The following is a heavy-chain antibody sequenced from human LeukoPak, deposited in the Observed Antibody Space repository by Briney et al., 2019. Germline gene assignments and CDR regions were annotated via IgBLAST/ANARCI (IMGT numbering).Heavy chain of an antibody. CDR1: GFTFSSYG. Sequence: QPGGSLRLSSAASGFTFSSYGMHWVRQAPGKGLEWVAVISYDGSNKYYADSVKGRFTISRDNSKNTLYLQMNSLRAEDTAVYYCAKDIDSSGPDYWGQGTLVTVSS. V-gene: IGHV3-30*18. J-gene: IGHJ4*02. CDR2: ISYDGSNK. D-gene: IGHD3-22*01. CDR3: AKDIDSSGPDY.